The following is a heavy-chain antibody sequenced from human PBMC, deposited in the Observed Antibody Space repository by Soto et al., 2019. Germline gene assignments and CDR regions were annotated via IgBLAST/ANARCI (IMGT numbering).Heavy chain of an antibody. CDR3: ARRNFGVLTDY. V-gene: IGHV3-7*03. Sequence: GGSLRLSCAVSGFNFRDFWMSWVRQAPGKGLEWVANIKQDGSEKYYVDSVKGRFTVSRDNAKNSLYLQMNSLRAEDTAMYYCARRNFGVLTDYWGPGTLVTVSS. D-gene: IGHD3-3*01. CDR2: IKQDGSEK. J-gene: IGHJ4*02. CDR1: GFNFRDFW.